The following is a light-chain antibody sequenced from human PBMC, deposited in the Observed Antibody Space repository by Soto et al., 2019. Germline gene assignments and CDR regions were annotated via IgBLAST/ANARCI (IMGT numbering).Light chain of an antibody. V-gene: IGKV3-20*01. CDR2: RAS. Sequence: EIGLTQSPGTLSLSPGERATLPCRASQSFTSSYLPGYQQKPAQAPRLRIYRASSRATGIPDRFSGSGSGTDFTLTISRLEPEDCAVYYCHQYDSSPLTFGGGTKVEIK. J-gene: IGKJ4*01. CDR1: QSFTSSY. CDR3: HQYDSSPLT.